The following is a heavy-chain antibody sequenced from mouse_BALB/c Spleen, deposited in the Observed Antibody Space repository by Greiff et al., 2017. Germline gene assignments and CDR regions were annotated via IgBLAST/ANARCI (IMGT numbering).Heavy chain of an antibody. J-gene: IGHJ4*01. CDR1: GYSFTSYY. CDR3: ATSYYRYEDAMDY. CDR2: IFPGSGNT. D-gene: IGHD2-14*01. V-gene: IGHV1-66*01. Sequence: QVQLQQSGPELVKPGASVKISCKASGYSFTSYYIHWVKQRPGQGLEWIGWIFPGSGNTKYNEKFKGKATLTADTSSSTAYMQLSSLTSEDSAVYFCATSYYRYEDAMDYWGQGTSVTVSS.